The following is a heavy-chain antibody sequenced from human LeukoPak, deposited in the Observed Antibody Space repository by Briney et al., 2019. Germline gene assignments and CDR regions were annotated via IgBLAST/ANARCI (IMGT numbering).Heavy chain of an antibody. D-gene: IGHD1-26*01. CDR3: ARDRRWELLTLGDAFDI. CDR1: GITFSDYA. V-gene: IGHV3-23*01. J-gene: IGHJ3*02. CDR2: ISGGGGST. Sequence: GGSLRLSCAASGITFSDYAISWVRQAPGKGLEWVSGISGGGGSTYYADSVKGRFTISRDNSKNTLYLQMNSLRAEDTALYYCARDRRWELLTLGDAFDIWGQGTMVTVSS.